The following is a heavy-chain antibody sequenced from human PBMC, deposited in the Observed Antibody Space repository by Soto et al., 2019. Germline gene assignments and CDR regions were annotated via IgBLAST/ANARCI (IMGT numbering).Heavy chain of an antibody. V-gene: IGHV3-23*01. J-gene: IGHJ6*02. Sequence: EVQLLESGGGLVQPGGSLRLSCAASGFTFSSYAMSWVRQAPGKGLEWVSAISGSGGSTYYADSVKGRFTISRDNSKNTLYLQMNSLRAEDTAVYYCAKPPPPGITGTTTRYGMDVWGQGTTVTVSS. CDR2: ISGSGGST. CDR3: AKPPPPGITGTTTRYGMDV. CDR1: GFTFSSYA. D-gene: IGHD1-7*01.